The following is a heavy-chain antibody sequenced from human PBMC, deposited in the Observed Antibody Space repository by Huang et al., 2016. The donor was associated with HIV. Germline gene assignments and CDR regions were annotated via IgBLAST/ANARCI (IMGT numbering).Heavy chain of an antibody. V-gene: IGHV1-69*01. CDR3: AMSLRYQYDSRSYWGRYFDY. J-gene: IGHJ4*02. CDR2: IIPLFRAP. D-gene: IGHD3-16*01. Sequence: QVQLEQSGPAVRKPGSSVKVSCQASGGSFSAQIISWVRQAPGQRFEWMGVIIPLFRAPAYAQKFKGRVTMTADESTATIYMELNSLTSEDTAVYYCAMSLRYQYDSRSYWGRYFDYWGQGTLVTVSS. CDR1: GGSFSAQI.